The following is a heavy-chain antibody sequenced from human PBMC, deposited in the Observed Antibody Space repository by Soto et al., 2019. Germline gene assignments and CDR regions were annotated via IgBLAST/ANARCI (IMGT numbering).Heavy chain of an antibody. CDR2: ISAGGVST. CDR3: AKMYRGYSGYIQS. CDR1: GFTFTNYA. D-gene: IGHD5-12*01. J-gene: IGHJ5*02. Sequence: GGSLRLSCATSGFTFTNYAMTWVCQGPGKGLEWVSSISAGGVSTYFADSVKGRFTISRDNSKNTLFLHMNSLRAEDTAVYYCAKMYRGYSGYIQSWGQGTLDTVSS. V-gene: IGHV3-23*01.